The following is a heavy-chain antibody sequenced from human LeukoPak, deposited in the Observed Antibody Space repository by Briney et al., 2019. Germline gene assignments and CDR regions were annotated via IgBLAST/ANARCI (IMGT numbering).Heavy chain of an antibody. CDR1: GFTFSSYA. CDR3: ARDPKMVYAFLFDY. CDR2: ISYDGSNK. J-gene: IGHJ4*02. V-gene: IGHV3-30*04. D-gene: IGHD2-8*01. Sequence: PGGSLRLSCAASGFTFSSYAMHWVRQAPGKGLEWVAVISYDGSNKYYADSVKGRFTISRDNSKNTLYLQMNSLRAEDTAVYYCARDPKMVYAFLFDYWGQGTLVTVSS.